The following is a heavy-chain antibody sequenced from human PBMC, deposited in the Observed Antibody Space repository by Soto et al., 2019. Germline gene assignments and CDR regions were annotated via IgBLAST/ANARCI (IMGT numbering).Heavy chain of an antibody. Sequence: EMQLLESGGGLVQPGGSLRLSCAASGFTFSTYVMSWIRQAPGKGLEWVSSITGNSDEIFYAYSVRGRFTISGDKSNSRVYMPMNSLRAEDTALYYCVKRGANWGAFDVWGQGTVVTVSS. CDR3: VKRGANWGAFDV. V-gene: IGHV3-23*01. CDR1: GFTFSTYV. J-gene: IGHJ3*01. D-gene: IGHD1-26*01. CDR2: ITGNSDEI.